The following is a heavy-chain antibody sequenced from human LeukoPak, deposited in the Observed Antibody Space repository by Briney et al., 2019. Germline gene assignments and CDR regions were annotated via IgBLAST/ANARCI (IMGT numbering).Heavy chain of an antibody. D-gene: IGHD3-10*01. CDR2: IKQDGSEK. Sequence: GGSLRLSCAASGFTFSSYSMNWVRQAPGKGLEWVANIKQDGSEKYYVDSVKGRFTISRDNAKNSLYLQMNSLRAEDTAVYYCARDRSEYYYGSGMDVWGKGTTVTVSS. CDR3: ARDRSEYYYGSGMDV. V-gene: IGHV3-7*01. J-gene: IGHJ6*03. CDR1: GFTFSSYS.